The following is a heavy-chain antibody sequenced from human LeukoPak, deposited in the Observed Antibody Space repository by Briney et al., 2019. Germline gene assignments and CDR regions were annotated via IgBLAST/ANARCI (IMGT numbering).Heavy chain of an antibody. CDR1: GGSISSSYYC. D-gene: IGHD2-2*01. CDR3: ARYCTSTSCSLPYYYGLDV. J-gene: IGHJ6*02. V-gene: IGHV4-39*01. CDR2: IYYSGST. Sequence: SETLSLTCTVSGGSISSSYYCWGWIRQPPGKGLEWIGSIYYSGSTYYNPSLKSRLTISVDTSNNQFSLKLSSVTAADTAVYYCARYCTSTSCSLPYYYGLDVWGQGTTVTVSS.